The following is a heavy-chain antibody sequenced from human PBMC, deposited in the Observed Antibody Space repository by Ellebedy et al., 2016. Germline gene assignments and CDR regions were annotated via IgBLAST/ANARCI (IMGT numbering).Heavy chain of an antibody. J-gene: IGHJ4*02. CDR2: IYYSGGT. CDR1: GDSISRYY. CDR3: ATGPNQDFFDY. D-gene: IGHD1-14*01. Sequence: SETLSLTCTVSGDSISRYYWSWIRQPPGKGLEWIGYIYYSGGTNYNPSLKSRVTISVDTSKNQFSLKLSSVTAADTAVYYCATGPNQDFFDYWGQGTLVTVSS. V-gene: IGHV4-59*01.